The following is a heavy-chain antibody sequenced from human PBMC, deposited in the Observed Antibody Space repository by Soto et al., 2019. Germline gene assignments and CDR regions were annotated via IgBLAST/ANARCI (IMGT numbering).Heavy chain of an antibody. Sequence: ASVKVSGKASGYTFTSYAMHWVRQAPGQRLEWMGWINAGNGNTKYSQKFQGRVAITRDTSASTAYMELSSLRSEDTAVYYCATSSGGSSAFDIWGQGTMVTVSS. CDR3: ATSSGGSSAFDI. J-gene: IGHJ3*02. D-gene: IGHD2-15*01. CDR1: GYTFTSYA. V-gene: IGHV1-3*01. CDR2: INAGNGNT.